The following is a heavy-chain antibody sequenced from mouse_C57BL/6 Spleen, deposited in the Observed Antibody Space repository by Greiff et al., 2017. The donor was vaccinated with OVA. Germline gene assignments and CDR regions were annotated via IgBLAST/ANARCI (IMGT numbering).Heavy chain of an antibody. CDR3: ARRYGSSYVFAY. J-gene: IGHJ3*01. Sequence: EVMLVESGGGLVKPGGSLKLSCAASGFTFSDYGMHWVRQAPEKGLEWVAYISSGSSTIYYADTVKGRFTISRDNAKNNLFLQMTSLSAEDTAMYYCARRYGSSYVFAYWGQGTLGTVSA. D-gene: IGHD1-1*01. CDR2: ISSGSSTI. V-gene: IGHV5-17*01. CDR1: GFTFSDYG.